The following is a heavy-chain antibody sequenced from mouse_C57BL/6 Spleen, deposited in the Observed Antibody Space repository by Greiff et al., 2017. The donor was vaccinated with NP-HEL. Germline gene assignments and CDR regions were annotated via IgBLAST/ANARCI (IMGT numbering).Heavy chain of an antibody. Sequence: QVQLKQPGAELVRPGTSVKLSCKASGYTFTSYWMHWVKQRPGQGLEWIGVIDPSDSYTNYNQKFKGKATLTVDTSSSTAYMQLSSLTSEDSAVYYCASYDYEGYAMDYWGQGTSVTVSS. CDR1: GYTFTSYW. V-gene: IGHV1-59*01. CDR2: IDPSDSYT. CDR3: ASYDYEGYAMDY. J-gene: IGHJ4*01. D-gene: IGHD2-4*01.